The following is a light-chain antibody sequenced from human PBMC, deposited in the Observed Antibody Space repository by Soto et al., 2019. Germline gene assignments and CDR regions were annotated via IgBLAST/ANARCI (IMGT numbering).Light chain of an antibody. CDR1: QSVSSNY. V-gene: IGKV3-20*01. CDR3: QQYSSFSRT. Sequence: EIVLTQSPGTLSLSPGERATLSCRASQSVSSNYLAWFQQKPGQAPRLLIYGASSRAAGIPDRCSGSGSGTEFSLTISSLQPDDFATFYCQQYSSFSRTFGQGTKVDIK. CDR2: GAS. J-gene: IGKJ1*01.